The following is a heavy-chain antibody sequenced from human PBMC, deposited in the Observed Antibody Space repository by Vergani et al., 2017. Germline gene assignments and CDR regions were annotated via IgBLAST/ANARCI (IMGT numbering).Heavy chain of an antibody. CDR1: GVSIGSNSYY. Sequence: QLQLQESGPGLVKPSETLSLTCTVSGVSIGSNSYYWGWIRQPPGKGLEWIGTIYYTGTTYYNESHKSRLTISVDPSKNHFSLNLTSVTAADTAVYYCTRHGRSGWAGYFQHWGQGTLVTASS. J-gene: IGHJ1*01. CDR2: IYYTGTT. CDR3: TRHGRSGWAGYFQH. D-gene: IGHD6-19*01. V-gene: IGHV4-39*01.